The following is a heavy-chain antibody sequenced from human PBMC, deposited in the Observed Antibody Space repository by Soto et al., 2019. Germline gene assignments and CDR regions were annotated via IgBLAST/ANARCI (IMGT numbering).Heavy chain of an antibody. Sequence: QVQLVQSGAEVKKPGSSVKVSCKASGGTFSSYTISWVRQAPGQGLEWMGRIIPILGIANYAQKFQGRVTITADKSTSPAYMELSSLRSEDTAVYYCARGGRRNAWAYWGQGTLVTVSS. CDR2: IIPILGIA. CDR3: ARGGRRNAWAY. J-gene: IGHJ4*02. CDR1: GGTFSSYT. D-gene: IGHD1-1*01. V-gene: IGHV1-69*02.